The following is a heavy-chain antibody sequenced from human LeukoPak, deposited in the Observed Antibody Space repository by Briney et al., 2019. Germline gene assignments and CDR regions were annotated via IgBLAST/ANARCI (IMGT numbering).Heavy chain of an antibody. J-gene: IGHJ4*02. CDR3: ARDLYDSSGYYPLDY. Sequence: ASVKVSCKASGYTFTSYGISWVRQAPGQGLEWMGWISAYNGNTNYAQKLQGRVTMTTDTSTSTAYMELRSLRSDDTAVYYCARDLYDSSGYYPLDYWGQGTLVTVSS. D-gene: IGHD3-22*01. CDR1: GYTFTSYG. CDR2: ISAYNGNT. V-gene: IGHV1-18*01.